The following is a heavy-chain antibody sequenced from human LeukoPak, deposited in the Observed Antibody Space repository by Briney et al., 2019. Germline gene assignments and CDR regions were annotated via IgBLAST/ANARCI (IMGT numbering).Heavy chain of an antibody. V-gene: IGHV3-11*04. D-gene: IGHD6-19*01. CDR3: ARAPAYSSGWGVYYYYIDV. Sequence: GGSLRLSCAASGFPFNMYTMSWIRQAPGKGLEWVSYISSSGSTIYYADSVKGRFTISRDNAKNSLYLQMNSLRAEDTAVYYCARAPAYSSGWGVYYYYIDVWGKGTTVTISS. CDR1: GFPFNMYT. CDR2: ISSSGSTI. J-gene: IGHJ6*03.